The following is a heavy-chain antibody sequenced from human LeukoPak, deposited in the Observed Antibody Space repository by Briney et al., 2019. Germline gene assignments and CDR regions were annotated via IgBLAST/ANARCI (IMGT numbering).Heavy chain of an antibody. CDR3: ARGPHFYGSGSYEYSYYYYYYGMDV. CDR2: INHKGAT. Sequence: SETLSLTCAVYGGSFSDHYWTWVRQPPGKGLEWLGEINHKGATNYNPSLKSRVAISLDTSKNQFSLKLSSVTAADTAVYYCARGPHFYGSGSYEYSYYYYYYGMDVWGKGTAVTVSS. V-gene: IGHV4-34*01. D-gene: IGHD3-10*01. J-gene: IGHJ6*04. CDR1: GGSFSDHY.